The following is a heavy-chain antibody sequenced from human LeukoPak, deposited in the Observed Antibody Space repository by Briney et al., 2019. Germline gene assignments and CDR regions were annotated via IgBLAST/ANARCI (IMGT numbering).Heavy chain of an antibody. V-gene: IGHV3-23*01. CDR1: GFTFSIYA. CDR3: ARDRPNYYGSDGHYYRRDGDY. J-gene: IGHJ4*02. Sequence: GGSLRLSCAASGFTFSIYAMSWVLQAPGKGLQWVSSITSLGESTWYVDSVKGRFTITRDNSDNTLYLQMHSLRAEDTAVYYCARDRPNYYGSDGHYYRRDGDYWGRGTLVSVSS. CDR2: ITSLGEST. D-gene: IGHD3-22*01.